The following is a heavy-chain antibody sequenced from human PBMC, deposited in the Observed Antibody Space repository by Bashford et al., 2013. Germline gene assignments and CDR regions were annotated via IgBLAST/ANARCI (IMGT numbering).Heavy chain of an antibody. CDR1: GSISSVVTT. CDR2: SITWEH. V-gene: IGHV4-31*03. Sequence: LSLTSHCXXGSISSVVTTGAGSGQHPREGAWSGLGTSITWEHLLQPSLKSRVTISVDTSKNQFSLKLSSVTAEDTAVYYCAKVLPEDPPYSSGYYYPDYWGQGTLVTVSS. CDR3: AKVLPEDPPYSSGYYYPDY. D-gene: IGHD3-22*01. J-gene: IGHJ4*02.